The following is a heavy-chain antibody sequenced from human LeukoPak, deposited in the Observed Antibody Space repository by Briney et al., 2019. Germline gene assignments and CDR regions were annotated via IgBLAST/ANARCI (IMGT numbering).Heavy chain of an antibody. Sequence: ASVKVSCKVSGYTLTELSMHWVRQAPGKGLEWMGGFDPEDGETIYAQKFQGRVTMTEDTSTDTAYMELSSLRSEDTAVYCCATTLGVGATTAFDIWGQGTMVTVSS. D-gene: IGHD1-26*01. V-gene: IGHV1-24*01. J-gene: IGHJ3*02. CDR3: ATTLGVGATTAFDI. CDR2: FDPEDGET. CDR1: GYTLTELS.